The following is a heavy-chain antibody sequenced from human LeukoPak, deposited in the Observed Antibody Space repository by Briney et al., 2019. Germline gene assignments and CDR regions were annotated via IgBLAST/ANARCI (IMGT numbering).Heavy chain of an antibody. Sequence: SQTLSLTCTVSGGSISSSSYYWGWIRQPPGKGLEWIGSIYYSGSTYYNPSLKSRVTISVDTSKNQFSLKLSSVTAADTAVYYCARDSEYYYDSSCYYLDHWGQGTLVTVSS. J-gene: IGHJ4*02. CDR3: ARDSEYYYDSSCYYLDH. D-gene: IGHD3-22*01. CDR1: GGSISSSSYY. V-gene: IGHV4-39*02. CDR2: IYYSGST.